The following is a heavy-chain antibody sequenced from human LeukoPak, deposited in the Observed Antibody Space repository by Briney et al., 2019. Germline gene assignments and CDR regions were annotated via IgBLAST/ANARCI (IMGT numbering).Heavy chain of an antibody. CDR2: INHSGST. D-gene: IGHD6-13*01. Sequence: SETLSLTCAVYGGSFSGYYWSWIRQPPGKGLEWIGEINHSGSTNYNPSLKSRVTISVDTSKNQFSLKLSSVTAADTAVYYCARGRRFIAAAAPAIYYFDYWGQGTLVTVSS. V-gene: IGHV4-34*01. CDR3: ARGRRFIAAAAPAIYYFDY. J-gene: IGHJ4*02. CDR1: GGSFSGYY.